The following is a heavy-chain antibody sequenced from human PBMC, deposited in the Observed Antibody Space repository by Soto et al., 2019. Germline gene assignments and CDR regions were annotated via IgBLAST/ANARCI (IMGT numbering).Heavy chain of an antibody. D-gene: IGHD5-18*01. CDR2: ISSSSSTI. J-gene: IGHJ6*02. Sequence: EVQLVESGGGLVQPGGSLRLSCAASGFTFSSYSMNWVRQAPGKGLEWVSYISSSSSTIYYADSVKGRFTISRDNAKNSLYLQMNSLRDEDTAVYYCASLLGVYSYGPRYYYYGMDVWGQGTTVTVSS. V-gene: IGHV3-48*02. CDR3: ASLLGVYSYGPRYYYYGMDV. CDR1: GFTFSSYS.